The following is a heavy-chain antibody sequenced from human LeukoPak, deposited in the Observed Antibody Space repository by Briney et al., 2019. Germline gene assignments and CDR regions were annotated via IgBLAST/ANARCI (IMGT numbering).Heavy chain of an antibody. V-gene: IGHV4-34*01. Sequence: SETLSLTCTVSGGSISSYYWSWIRQPPGKGLEWIGEINHSGSTNYNPSLKSRVTISVDTSKNQFSLKLSSVTAADTAVYYCARGWIYGDYYFDYWGQGTLVTVSS. CDR3: ARGWIYGDYYFDY. J-gene: IGHJ4*02. CDR1: GGSISSYY. CDR2: INHSGST. D-gene: IGHD4-17*01.